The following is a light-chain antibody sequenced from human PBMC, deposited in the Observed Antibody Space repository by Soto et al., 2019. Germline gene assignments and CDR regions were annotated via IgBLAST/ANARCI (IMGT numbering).Light chain of an antibody. CDR1: QSVSSY. V-gene: IGKV3-11*01. Sequence: EIVLTQSPATLSLSPGERATLSCRASQSVSSYLAWYQQKPGQAPRLLIYDASNRATGIPARFSGSGSGTDFTLTISRLEPEDFAVYYCQQSATFGPGTKVDTK. CDR3: QQSAT. CDR2: DAS. J-gene: IGKJ3*01.